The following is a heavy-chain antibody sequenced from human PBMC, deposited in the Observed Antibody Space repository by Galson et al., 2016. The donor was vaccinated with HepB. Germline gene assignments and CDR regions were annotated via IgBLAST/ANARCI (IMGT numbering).Heavy chain of an antibody. V-gene: IGHV3-7*01. D-gene: IGHD6-25*01. CDR1: GFSFSSYW. J-gene: IGHJ4*02. Sequence: SLRLSCAASGFSFSSYWMTWVRQAPGKGLEWVANIKHDGSDKKYVDSVKGRFTISRDNTKKSLFLQMNSLRVEDTAVYFCADPPSGYWGQGVLVAVSS. CDR3: ADPPSGY. CDR2: IKHDGSDK.